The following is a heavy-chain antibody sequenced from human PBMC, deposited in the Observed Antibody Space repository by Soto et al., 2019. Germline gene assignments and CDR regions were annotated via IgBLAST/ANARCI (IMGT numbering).Heavy chain of an antibody. Sequence: QVQLVQSGAEVKKPGSSVKVSCKASGGTFSSYTISWVRQAPGQGLEWMGRIIPILGIANYAQKFQGRVTITADESTSTAYMELSSLRSEDTAVYYCARDSRPYSSSWYALNPWGQGTLVTVSS. CDR2: IIPILGIA. J-gene: IGHJ5*02. CDR1: GGTFSSYT. CDR3: ARDSRPYSSSWYALNP. V-gene: IGHV1-69*08. D-gene: IGHD6-13*01.